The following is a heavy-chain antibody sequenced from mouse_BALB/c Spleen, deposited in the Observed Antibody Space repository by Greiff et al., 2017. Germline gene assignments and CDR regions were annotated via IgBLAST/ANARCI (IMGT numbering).Heavy chain of an antibody. D-gene: IGHD1-1*01. CDR2: ISTYYGDA. CDR1: GYTFTDYA. J-gene: IGHJ3*01. V-gene: IGHV1S137*01. CDR3: ARDYGSSFFAY. Sequence: QVHVKQSGAELVRPGVSVKISCKGSGYTFTDYAMHWVKQSHAKSLEWIGVISTYYGDASYNQKFKGKATMTVDKSSSTAYMELARLTSEDSAIYYCARDYGSSFFAYWGQGTLVTVSA.